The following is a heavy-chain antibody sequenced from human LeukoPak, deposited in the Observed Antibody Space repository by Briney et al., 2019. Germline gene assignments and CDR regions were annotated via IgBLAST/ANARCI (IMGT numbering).Heavy chain of an antibody. CDR3: ASGYDRVDAFDI. CDR2: INHSGST. CDR1: GGSFSVYY. J-gene: IGHJ3*02. V-gene: IGHV4-34*01. Sequence: SETLSLTCAVYGGSFSVYYWSWIRQPPGKGLEWIGEINHSGSTNYNPSLKSRVTMSVDTSKNQFSLKLSSVTAADTAVYYCASGYDRVDAFDIWGQGTMVTVSS. D-gene: IGHD5-12*01.